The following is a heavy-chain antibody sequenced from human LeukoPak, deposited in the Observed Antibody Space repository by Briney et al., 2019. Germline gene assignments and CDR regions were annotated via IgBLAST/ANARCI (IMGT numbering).Heavy chain of an antibody. J-gene: IGHJ4*02. D-gene: IGHD6-19*01. Sequence: GGSLRLSCAASGFTFSSYWMHWVRQVPGRGLVWVSRINSDGYSISYADSVKGRFTISRDNSKNTLYLQMNSLRAEDTAVYYCAKVPPSPYVVAVAGLDYWGQGTLVTVSS. CDR2: INSDGYSI. V-gene: IGHV3-74*01. CDR3: AKVPPSPYVVAVAGLDY. CDR1: GFTFSSYW.